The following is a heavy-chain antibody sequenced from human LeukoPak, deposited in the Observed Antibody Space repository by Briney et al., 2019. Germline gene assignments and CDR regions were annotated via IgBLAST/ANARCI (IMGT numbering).Heavy chain of an antibody. D-gene: IGHD1-26*01. J-gene: IGHJ3*02. CDR1: GGSISSYY. CDR2: IYYSGST. CDR3: ARGDSGSYFSDAFDI. V-gene: IGHV4-59*01. Sequence: SETLSLTCTVSGGSISSYYWSWIRQPPGKGLEWIGYIYYSGSTNYNPSLKSRVTISVDTSKNQFSLKLSSVTAADTAVYYCARGDSGSYFSDAFDIWGQGTMVTVSS.